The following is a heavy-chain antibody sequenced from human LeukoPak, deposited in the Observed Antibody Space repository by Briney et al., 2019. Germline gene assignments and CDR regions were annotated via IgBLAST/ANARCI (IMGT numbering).Heavy chain of an antibody. CDR1: GGSISSYY. CDR2: IYHSGST. V-gene: IGHV4-59*12. J-gene: IGHJ6*02. CDR3: AGSPIGYGMDV. Sequence: SETLSLTCTVSGGSISSYYWSWIRQPPGKGLEWIGEIYHSGSTNYIPSLESRITISVDKSKNQFSLKLTSVTAADTAVYYCAGSPIGYGMDVWGQGTTVTVSS.